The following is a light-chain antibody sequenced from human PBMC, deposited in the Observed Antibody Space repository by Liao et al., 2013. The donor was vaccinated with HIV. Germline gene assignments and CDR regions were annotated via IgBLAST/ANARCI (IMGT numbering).Light chain of an antibody. J-gene: IGLJ1*01. CDR3: QVWDRGSAHPTV. V-gene: IGLV3-21*03. Sequence: SYELTQPPSLSVAPGKTARLTCGGNDIGSKSVHWYQQRSGQAPVLVIFHGIDRPSGISDRFSGSTSENTATLTISRAEAGDEADYYCQVWDRGSAHPTVFGPGTKVTVL. CDR2: HGI. CDR1: DIGSKS.